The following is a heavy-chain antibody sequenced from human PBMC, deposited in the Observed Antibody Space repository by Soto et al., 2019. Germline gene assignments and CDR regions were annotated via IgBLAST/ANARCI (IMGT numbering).Heavy chain of an antibody. D-gene: IGHD6-19*01. V-gene: IGHV1-18*01. J-gene: IGHJ4*02. Sequence: QVQLVQSGGEVKKPGASVKVSCKAAGYTFTSHGISWVRQAPGQGLEWMGWISTFHGSINYAQKFQGRVTMTTDTSTSTAYMELRSLRSDDTAAYYCARFYSSGWPRGYFDYWGQGTPVTVSA. CDR3: ARFYSSGWPRGYFDY. CDR2: ISTFHGSI. CDR1: GYTFTSHG.